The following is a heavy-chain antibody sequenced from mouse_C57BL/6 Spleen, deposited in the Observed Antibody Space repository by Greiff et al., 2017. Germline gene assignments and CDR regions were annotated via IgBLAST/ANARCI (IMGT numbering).Heavy chain of an antibody. V-gene: IGHV1-9*01. J-gene: IGHJ3*01. CDR2: ILPGSGST. CDR3: ASPFGGFAY. CDR1: GYTFTGYW. Sequence: VKLVESGAELMKPGASVKLSCTATGYTFTGYWIEWVKQRPGHGLEWIGEILPGSGSTNYNEKFKGKATFTADPSSNTAYMQLSSLTTEDSAIYYCASPFGGFAYWGQGTLVTVSA.